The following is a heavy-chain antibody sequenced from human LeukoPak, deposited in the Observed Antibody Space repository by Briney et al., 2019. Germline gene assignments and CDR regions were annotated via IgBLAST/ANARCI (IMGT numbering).Heavy chain of an antibody. CDR2: ISSSSSYK. J-gene: IGHJ4*02. D-gene: IGHD2-15*01. CDR1: GFSFSTYS. Sequence: GGSMRLSCVASGFSFSTYSMNWVRQAPGKGLEWVSSISSSSSYKYHADSVKGRLTISRDNAKNSLYLQMSSLRAEDTAVYYCARDRPHGVVATRCDYWGQGTLVTVSS. CDR3: ARDRPHGVVATRCDY. V-gene: IGHV3-21*01.